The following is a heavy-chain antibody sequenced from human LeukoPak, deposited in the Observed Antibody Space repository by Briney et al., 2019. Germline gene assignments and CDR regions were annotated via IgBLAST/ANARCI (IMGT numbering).Heavy chain of an antibody. CDR3: ATSHGSGSPFDP. D-gene: IGHD3-10*01. CDR1: GGSISSGGYA. V-gene: IGHV4-30-2*01. CDR2: IYHSGST. J-gene: IGHJ5*02. Sequence: SQTLSLTCAVSGGSISSGGYAWSWIRQPPGKGLEWIGYIYHSGSTYYNPSLKSRVTISVDRSKNQFSLKLSSVTAADTAVYYCATSHGSGSPFDPWGQGTLVTVSS.